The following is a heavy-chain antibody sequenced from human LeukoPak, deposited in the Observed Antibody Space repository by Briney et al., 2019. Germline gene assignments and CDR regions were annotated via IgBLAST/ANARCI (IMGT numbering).Heavy chain of an antibody. CDR1: GGSFSGYY. CDR2: INHSGST. CDR3: ATRGYSSSWYSRYYFDY. V-gene: IGHV4-34*01. J-gene: IGHJ4*02. Sequence: SETLSLTCAAYGGSFSGYYWSWIRQPPGKGLEWIREINHSGSTNYNPSLKSRVTISVDTSKNQFSLKPSSVTAADTAVYYCATRGYSSSWYSRYYFDYWGQGTLVTVSS. D-gene: IGHD6-13*01.